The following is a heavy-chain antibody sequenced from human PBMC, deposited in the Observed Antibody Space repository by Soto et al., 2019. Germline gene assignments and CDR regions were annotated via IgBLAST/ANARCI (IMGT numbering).Heavy chain of an antibody. Sequence: SETLSLTCTVSGGSISSGDYYWSWIRQPTGKGLEWIGYIYYSGSTYYNPSLKSRVTISVDTSKNQFSLNLSSVTAADTAVYYCARGGDSSSSLNWFDPWGQGTLVTVSS. D-gene: IGHD6-6*01. J-gene: IGHJ5*02. CDR2: IYYSGST. V-gene: IGHV4-30-4*01. CDR3: ARGGDSSSSLNWFDP. CDR1: GGSISSGDYY.